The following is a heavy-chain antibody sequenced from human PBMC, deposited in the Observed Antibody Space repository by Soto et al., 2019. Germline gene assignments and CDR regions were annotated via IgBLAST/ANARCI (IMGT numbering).Heavy chain of an antibody. CDR1: VFTPTTTP. D-gene: IGHD3-9*01. Sequence: RGSLRLSCSGSVFTPTTTPLSWVRQPPGKGLEWVTTISGTASRTYYVDSVKGRFFISRDNAKNTVTLQMNNLTLDDTAVYYCATSFRYFDNWGQGTRVTVSS. J-gene: IGHJ4*02. CDR3: ATSFRYFDN. CDR2: ISGTASRT. V-gene: IGHV3-23*01.